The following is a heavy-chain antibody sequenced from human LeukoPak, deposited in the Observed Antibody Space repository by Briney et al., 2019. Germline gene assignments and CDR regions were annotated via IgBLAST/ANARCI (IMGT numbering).Heavy chain of an antibody. CDR3: AGLSAHSSWYSTDPFDY. V-gene: IGHV1-69*06. CDR2: IIPIFGTG. J-gene: IGHJ4*02. D-gene: IGHD6-13*01. Sequence: ASVKVSCKASGGNFNTFAISWVRQAPGQGLEWMGGIIPIFGTGNYAQKFQGRVTITADKSTNTAYMELSSLKSEDTAVYYCAGLSAHSSWYSTDPFDYWGQGTLVTVSS. CDR1: GGNFNTFA.